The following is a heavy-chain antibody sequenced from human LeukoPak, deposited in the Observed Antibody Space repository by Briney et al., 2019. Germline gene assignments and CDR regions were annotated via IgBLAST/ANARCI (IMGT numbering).Heavy chain of an antibody. D-gene: IGHD1-26*01. CDR1: GGSFSGYN. CDR2: INHSGST. CDR3: ASLVAATLNWFDP. J-gene: IGHJ5*02. Sequence: SETLSLTCAVYGGSFSGYNWSWIRQPPGKGLEWIGEINHSGSTNHNPSLKSRVTISVDTSKNQFSLKLSSVTAEDTAVYYCASLVAATLNWFDPWGQGTLVTVSS. V-gene: IGHV4-34*01.